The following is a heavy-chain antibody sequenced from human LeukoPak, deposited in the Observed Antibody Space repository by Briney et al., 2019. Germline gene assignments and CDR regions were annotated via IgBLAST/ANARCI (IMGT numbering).Heavy chain of an antibody. J-gene: IGHJ5*02. D-gene: IGHD1-26*01. Sequence: PGGSLRLSCAPPGFTFISAARSGVRQAPGKGREWVAAISGSGGSTYYADSVKGRFTISRDNSKNTLYLQMNSLRAEDTAVYYCAKKYSTGLDPWGQGTLVTVSS. CDR1: GFTFISAA. CDR3: AKKYSTGLDP. V-gene: IGHV3-23*01. CDR2: ISGSGGST.